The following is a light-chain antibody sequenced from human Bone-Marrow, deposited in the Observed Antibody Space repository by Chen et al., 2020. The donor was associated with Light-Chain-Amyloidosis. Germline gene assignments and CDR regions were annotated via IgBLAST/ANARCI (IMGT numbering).Light chain of an antibody. CDR1: NIGSTS. CDR3: QVWDRSSDRPV. J-gene: IGLJ3*02. V-gene: IGLV3-21*02. Sequence: SYVLTQPSSVSVAPGQTATIACGGNNIGSTSVHWYQQTPGQAPLLVVYDDSDRPSGIPERLSGSNSGNTATLPISRVEAGDDADYYCQVWDRSSDRPVFGGGTKLTVL. CDR2: DDS.